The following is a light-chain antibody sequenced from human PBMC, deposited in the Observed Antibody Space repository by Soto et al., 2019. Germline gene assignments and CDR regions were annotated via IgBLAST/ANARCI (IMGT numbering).Light chain of an antibody. CDR1: QGIGDT. CDR2: DTS. Sequence: EIVMRQSPATLSASPGEGATLSCRASQGIGDTLAWYQHKPGQTPRLLIYDTSTRATGVPTRFSGSRSGAEFTLTINSLQSEDFAVYYCQPYNNWPLTFGGGTKVDIK. CDR3: QPYNNWPLT. V-gene: IGKV3-15*01. J-gene: IGKJ4*01.